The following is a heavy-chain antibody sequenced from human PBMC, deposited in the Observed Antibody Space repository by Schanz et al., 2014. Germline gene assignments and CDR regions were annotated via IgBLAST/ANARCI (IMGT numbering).Heavy chain of an antibody. CDR3: ASPPISVAGRLADY. CDR2: IDYAGST. CDR1: GFTFSGYA. Sequence: EVQLLESGGGLVQPGGSLRISCAASGFTFSGYAMSWVRQAPGKGLEWVSLIDYAGSTNYADSVKGRMTVSRDTSKNALFLQMNNLRADDTAVYYCASPPISVAGRLADYWGQGILVAVSS. J-gene: IGHJ4*02. V-gene: IGHV3-66*01. D-gene: IGHD6-19*01.